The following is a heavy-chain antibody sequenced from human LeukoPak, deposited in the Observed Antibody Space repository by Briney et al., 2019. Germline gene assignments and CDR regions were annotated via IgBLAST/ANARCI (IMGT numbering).Heavy chain of an antibody. CDR2: ISGSGDSR. J-gene: IGHJ4*02. Sequence: GGSLRLSCAASGFTFSSYAMSWLRQAPGKGLEWVSGISGSGDSRYYADSVKGRFTISRDNSKNTLYLQMNSLRAEDTAVYYCAKVMGSADYYFDYWGQGTLVTVSS. CDR1: GFTFSSYA. V-gene: IGHV3-23*01. D-gene: IGHD3-10*01. CDR3: AKVMGSADYYFDY.